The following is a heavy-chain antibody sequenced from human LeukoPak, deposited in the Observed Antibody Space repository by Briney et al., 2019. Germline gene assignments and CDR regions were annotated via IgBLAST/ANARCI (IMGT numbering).Heavy chain of an antibody. V-gene: IGHV3-30*18. Sequence: GGSLRLSCAASGFTVSRHGMHWVRQAPGKGLEWVAVISYDGSTKYFAYSVKGRFTIAIDNSKNTLYLQMNSLRAEETAVYYCAKDWNNWFDPWGQGTLVTVSS. CDR3: AKDWNNWFDP. J-gene: IGHJ5*02. D-gene: IGHD3-3*01. CDR1: GFTVSRHG. CDR2: ISYDGSTK.